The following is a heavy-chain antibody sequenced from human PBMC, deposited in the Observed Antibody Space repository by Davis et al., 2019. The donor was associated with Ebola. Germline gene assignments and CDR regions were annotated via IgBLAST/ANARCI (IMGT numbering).Heavy chain of an antibody. CDR1: GLTFSGYR. D-gene: IGHD5-24*01. Sequence: PGGSLRLSCPASGLTFSGYRVNWVRQAPGKGLERVSSISSRSNYIYYADSLKGRFTISRDNAKNSVYLEMNSLRAEDTAVYYCARAQEMATNVPGYWGQGTVVIVSS. CDR3: ARAQEMATNVPGY. V-gene: IGHV3-21*01. J-gene: IGHJ4*02. CDR2: ISSRSNYI.